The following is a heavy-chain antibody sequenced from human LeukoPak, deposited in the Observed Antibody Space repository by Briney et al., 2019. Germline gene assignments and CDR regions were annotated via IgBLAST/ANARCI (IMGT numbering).Heavy chain of an antibody. CDR3: ARTRGVYYYYMDV. CDR1: GGSISSYY. CDR2: IYYSGST. Sequence: SETLSLTCTVSGGSISSYYWSWIRQPPGKGLEWIGYIYYSGSTNYNPSLKSRVTISVDTSKNQSSLKLSSVTAADTAVYYCARTRGVYYYYMDVWGKGTTVTVSS. D-gene: IGHD5-12*01. J-gene: IGHJ6*03. V-gene: IGHV4-59*01.